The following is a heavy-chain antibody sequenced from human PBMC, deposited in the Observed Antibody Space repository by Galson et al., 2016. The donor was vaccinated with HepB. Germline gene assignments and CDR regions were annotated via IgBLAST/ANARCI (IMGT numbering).Heavy chain of an antibody. CDR3: EKGEGSGSYFGC. V-gene: IGHV1-46*01. D-gene: IGHD1-26*01. Sequence: SVKVSCKASGYTSSDYYLHWVRQAPGQGLEWMAIINPSDGYTSYAQQFQGRLTMNRDTSSNTVYLDLSSLRSEATAIYYCEKGEGSGSYFGCWGQGTLVTVSS. J-gene: IGHJ4*02. CDR2: INPSDGYT. CDR1: GYTSSDYY.